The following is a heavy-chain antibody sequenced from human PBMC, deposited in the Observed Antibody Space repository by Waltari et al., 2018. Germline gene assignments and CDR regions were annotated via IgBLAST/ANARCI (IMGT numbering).Heavy chain of an antibody. Sequence: QLVQSGTEVTKPGESLKISCKTSGYSFNNYWIGWVRQMPGKGLEWMGIVRPDNSDTRYSPSFRGQVTISADKSISIAYLQWSSQKASDTAIYYCARHTEDDNGDDWGQGTLVTVSS. CDR3: ARHTEDDNGDD. J-gene: IGHJ4*02. D-gene: IGHD1-1*01. CDR1: GYSFNNYW. V-gene: IGHV5-51*01. CDR2: VRPDNSDT.